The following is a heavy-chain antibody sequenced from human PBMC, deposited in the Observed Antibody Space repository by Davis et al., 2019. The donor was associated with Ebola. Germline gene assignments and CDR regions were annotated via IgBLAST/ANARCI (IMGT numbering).Heavy chain of an antibody. Sequence: ASVKVSCKASGYTFTGYYIHWVRQATGQGLEWMGWMNPNSGNTGYAQKFQGRVTITRNTSISTAYMELSSLRSEDTAVYYCARASYWNYRAFDYWGQGTLVTVSS. CDR2: MNPNSGNT. J-gene: IGHJ4*02. D-gene: IGHD1-7*01. V-gene: IGHV1-8*03. CDR3: ARASYWNYRAFDY. CDR1: GYTFTGYY.